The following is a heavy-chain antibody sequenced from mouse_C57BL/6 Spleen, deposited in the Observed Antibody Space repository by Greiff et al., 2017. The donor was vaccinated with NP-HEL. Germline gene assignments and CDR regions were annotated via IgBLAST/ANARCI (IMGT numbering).Heavy chain of an antibody. CDR1: GFTFTDYY. D-gene: IGHD2-4*01. CDR2: IRNKANGYTT. CDR3: ARYDYDVGYFDV. J-gene: IGHJ1*03. Sequence: EVKVVESGGGLVQPGGSLSLSCAASGFTFTDYYMSWVRQPPGKALEWLGFIRNKANGYTTEYSASVKGRFTISRDNSQSILYLQMNALRAEDSATYYCARYDYDVGYFDVWGTGTTVTVSS. V-gene: IGHV7-3*01.